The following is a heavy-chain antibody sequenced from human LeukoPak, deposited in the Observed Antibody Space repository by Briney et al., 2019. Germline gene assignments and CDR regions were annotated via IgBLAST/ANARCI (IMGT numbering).Heavy chain of an antibody. D-gene: IGHD3-3*01. Sequence: GGTLRLSCAASGFTFSSYAMSWVRQAPGKGLEWVSAISGSGGSTYYADSVKGRFTISRDNSKNTLYLQMNSLRAEDTAVYYCAKDSDVGVGGDFQHWGQGTLVTVSS. J-gene: IGHJ1*01. V-gene: IGHV3-23*01. CDR1: GFTFSSYA. CDR3: AKDSDVGVGGDFQH. CDR2: ISGSGGST.